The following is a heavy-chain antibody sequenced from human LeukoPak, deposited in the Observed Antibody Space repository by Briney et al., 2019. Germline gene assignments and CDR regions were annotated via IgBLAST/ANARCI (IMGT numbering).Heavy chain of an antibody. CDR1: GYTFTSYY. Sequence: ASVKVSCKASGYTFTSYYMHWVRRAPGQGLEWMGIINPSGGSTSYAQKFQGRVTMTRDTSTSTVYMELSSLRSEDTAVYYCARDGAQTGDRYWYFDLWGRGTLVTVSS. CDR3: ARDGAQTGDRYWYFDL. D-gene: IGHD7-27*01. J-gene: IGHJ2*01. V-gene: IGHV1-46*01. CDR2: INPSGGST.